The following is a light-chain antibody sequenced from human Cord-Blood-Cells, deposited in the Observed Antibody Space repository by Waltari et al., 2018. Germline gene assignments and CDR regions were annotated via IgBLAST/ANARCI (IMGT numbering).Light chain of an antibody. V-gene: IGKV3-20*01. CDR1: QSVSSSY. Sequence: DIVLTQSPGTLSLSPGERATLPCRASQSVSSSYLAWYERKPGQAPRLLIYGASSRATGIPDRFSGSGSGTDFTLTISRLEPEDFAVYYCQQYGSSSYTFGQGTKLEIK. J-gene: IGKJ2*01. CDR3: QQYGSSSYT. CDR2: GAS.